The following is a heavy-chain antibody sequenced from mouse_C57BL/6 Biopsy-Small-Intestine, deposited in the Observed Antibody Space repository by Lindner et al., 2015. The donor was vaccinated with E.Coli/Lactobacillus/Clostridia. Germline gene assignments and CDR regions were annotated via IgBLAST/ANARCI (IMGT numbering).Heavy chain of an antibody. Sequence: VQLQESGAELVKPGASVKISCKASGYAFSSSWMNWVKQRPGKGLEWIGQIYPGDGDTNYNGKFKGKATLTADKSSSTAYMQLSSLTSEDSAVYFCAGNAMDYWGQGTSVTVSS. J-gene: IGHJ4*01. CDR1: GYAFSSSW. CDR2: IYPGDGDT. V-gene: IGHV1-80*01. CDR3: AGNAMDY.